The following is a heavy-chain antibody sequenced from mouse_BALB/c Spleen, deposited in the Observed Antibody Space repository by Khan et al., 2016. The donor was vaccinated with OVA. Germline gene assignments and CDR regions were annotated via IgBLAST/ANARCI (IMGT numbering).Heavy chain of an antibody. V-gene: IGHV3-2*02. J-gene: IGHJ4*01. Sequence: EVKLEESGPGLVKPSQSLSLTCTVTGYSITSDYAWNWIRQFPENKLEWMGYISYSGSTNYNPSLKSRISITRDTSKNQFFLQLNSVTTEDTATYDCARDGSRYNYAMDYWGQGTSVTVSS. CDR3: ARDGSRYNYAMDY. D-gene: IGHD2-3*01. CDR2: ISYSGST. CDR1: GYSITSDYA.